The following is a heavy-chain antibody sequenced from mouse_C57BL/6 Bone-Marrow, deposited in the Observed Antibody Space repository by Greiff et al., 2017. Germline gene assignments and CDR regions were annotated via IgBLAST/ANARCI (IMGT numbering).Heavy chain of an antibody. Sequence: EVQLQQSGPELVKPGASVKISCKASGYTFTDYYMNWVKQSHGKSLEWIGDINPNNGGTSYNQKFKGKATLTVDKSSSTAYMELRSLTSEDSAVYYCARGGYYGSSWGAMDYWGQGTSVTVSS. V-gene: IGHV1-26*01. J-gene: IGHJ4*01. CDR2: INPNNGGT. D-gene: IGHD1-1*01. CDR3: ARGGYYGSSWGAMDY. CDR1: GYTFTDYY.